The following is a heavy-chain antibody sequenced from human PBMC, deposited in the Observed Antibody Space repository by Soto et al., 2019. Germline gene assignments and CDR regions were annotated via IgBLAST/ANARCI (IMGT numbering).Heavy chain of an antibody. CDR1: GFTFSSYG. Sequence: GGSLRLSCAASGFTFSSYGMHWVRQAPGKGLEWVAVIWYDGSNKYYADSVKGRFTISRDNSKNTLYLQMNSLRAEDTAVYYCAREEQQLVEEVAFDIWGQGTMVTVSS. J-gene: IGHJ3*02. CDR3: AREEQQLVEEVAFDI. D-gene: IGHD6-13*01. CDR2: IWYDGSNK. V-gene: IGHV3-33*01.